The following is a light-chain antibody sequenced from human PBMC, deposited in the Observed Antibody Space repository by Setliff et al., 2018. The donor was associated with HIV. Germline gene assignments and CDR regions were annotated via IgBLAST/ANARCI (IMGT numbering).Light chain of an antibody. J-gene: IGKJ4*01. CDR2: WAS. V-gene: IGKV4-1*01. CDR3: QQYFTTPLT. Sequence: IVMTQSPDSLAVSLGERATINCKSSQSVFYSSNNKNYLAWYQHKPGQPPKLLIYWASTRESGVPDRFSGSGSGTDFTLTISRLQAEDVAVYSCQQYFTTPLTFGGGTKVDI. CDR1: QSVFYSSNNKNY.